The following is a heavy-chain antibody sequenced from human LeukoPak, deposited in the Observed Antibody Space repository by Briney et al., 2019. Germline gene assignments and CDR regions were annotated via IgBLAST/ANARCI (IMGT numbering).Heavy chain of an antibody. CDR3: ATKKSLPGYYI. Sequence: PGGSLRLSCAASGFNVISSFISWVRQAPGKGPEWVSVIYSGGTTYYSDSVKGRFTISRDNAKNTLYLQMNSLRAEDTAVYYCATKKSLPGYYIWGQGTLVIVSS. CDR1: GFNVISSF. V-gene: IGHV3-53*01. D-gene: IGHD3-9*01. J-gene: IGHJ4*02. CDR2: IYSGGTT.